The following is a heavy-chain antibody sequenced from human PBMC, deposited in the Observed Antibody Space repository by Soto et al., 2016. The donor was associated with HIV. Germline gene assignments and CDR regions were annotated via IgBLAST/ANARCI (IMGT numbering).Heavy chain of an antibody. V-gene: IGHV3-23*01. CDR2: ISGSGGST. J-gene: IGHJ4*02. CDR3: DERGYLTGSGFHFDY. D-gene: IGHD3-9*01. Sequence: EVQLLESGGGLVQPGGSLRLSCAASGFTFSSYAMSWVRQAPGKGLEWVSAISGSGGSTYYADSVKGRFTISRDNSKNTLYLQMNSLRAEDTAVYYCDERGYLTGSGFHFDYVGPGNPGHRLL. CDR1: GFTFSSYA.